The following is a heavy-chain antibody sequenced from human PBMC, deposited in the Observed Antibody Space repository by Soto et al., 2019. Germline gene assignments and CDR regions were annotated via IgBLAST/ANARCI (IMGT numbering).Heavy chain of an antibody. Sequence: QIQLQESGPGLVKPSETLSLSCTVSDGSITPNYYTWVRQPPGKGLEWIGYVYYAGTTTYNPSLKSRVSISIDTSKNVVCLKLSSVTAADTAVYYCARLGAYYQALDSWGQGTLVTVSS. CDR2: VYYAGTT. V-gene: IGHV4-59*08. D-gene: IGHD3-22*01. J-gene: IGHJ4*02. CDR3: ARLGAYYQALDS. CDR1: DGSITPNY.